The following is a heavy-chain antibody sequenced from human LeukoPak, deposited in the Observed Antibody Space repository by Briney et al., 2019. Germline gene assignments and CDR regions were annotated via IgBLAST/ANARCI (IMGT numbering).Heavy chain of an antibody. CDR2: IKQDGSEK. V-gene: IGHV3-7*03. J-gene: IGHJ4*02. CDR3: ARDYY. Sequence: GGSLRLSCAASGFTFSSYSMNWVRQAPGKGLEWVANIKQDGSEKYYVDSVKGRFTISRDNAKNSLYLQMNSLRAEDTAVYYCARDYYWGQGTLVTVSS. CDR1: GFTFSSYS.